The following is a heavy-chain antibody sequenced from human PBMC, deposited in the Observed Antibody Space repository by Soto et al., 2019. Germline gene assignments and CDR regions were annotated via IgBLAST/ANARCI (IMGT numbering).Heavy chain of an antibody. CDR3: ASRKSSPYFDY. CDR1: GGSISSGGYS. D-gene: IGHD3-10*01. CDR2: IYYSGST. J-gene: IGHJ4*02. Sequence: LSLTCAVSGGSISSGGYSWSWIRQPPGKGLEWIGYIYYSGSTYYNPSLKSRVTISVDTSKNQFSLKLSSVTAADTAVYYCASRKSSPYFDYWGQGTLVTVSS. V-gene: IGHV4-30-2*05.